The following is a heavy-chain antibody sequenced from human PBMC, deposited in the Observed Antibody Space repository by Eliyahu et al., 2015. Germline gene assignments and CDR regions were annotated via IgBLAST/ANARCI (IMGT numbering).Heavy chain of an antibody. V-gene: IGHV4-39*01. CDR1: GGSISSSSYY. CDR3: ARQGFSKSGLLDY. D-gene: IGHD3-3*02. J-gene: IGHJ4*02. Sequence: QLQLQESGPGLVKPSETLSLTCTVSGGSISSSSYYWGWIRQPPGKGLEWIGSIYYSGNTYYNPSLKSRVTISVDTSKNQFSLKLSSVTAADTAVYYCARQGFSKSGLLDYWGQGTLVTVSS. CDR2: IYYSGNT.